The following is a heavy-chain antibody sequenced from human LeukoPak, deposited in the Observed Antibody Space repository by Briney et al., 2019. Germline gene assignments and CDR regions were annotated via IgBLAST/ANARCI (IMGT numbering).Heavy chain of an antibody. CDR3: AKGTPISDIVVVPAAILPDY. CDR2: ISSDGSST. J-gene: IGHJ4*02. D-gene: IGHD2-2*01. V-gene: IGHV3-74*01. CDR1: GFTFSTYW. Sequence: GGSLRLSCAASGFTFSTYWMHWVRQAPGKGLVWVSRISSDGSSTTYADSVEGRFTISRDNAKNTLYLQMNSLRAEDTAVYYCAKGTPISDIVVVPAAILPDYWGQGTLVTVSS.